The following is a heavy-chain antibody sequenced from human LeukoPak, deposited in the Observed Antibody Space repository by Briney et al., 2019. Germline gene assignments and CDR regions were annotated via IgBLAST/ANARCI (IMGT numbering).Heavy chain of an antibody. CDR2: INPNSGGT. J-gene: IGHJ6*03. CDR3: ARGGLRVMVYRLYYMDV. V-gene: IGHV1-2*02. D-gene: IGHD2-8*01. CDR1: GYTFTGYY. Sequence: ASVKVSCKASGYTFTGYYMHWVRQAPGQGLEWMGWINPNSGGTNYAQKFQGRVTMTRDTSISTAYMELSRLRSDDTAVYYCARGGLRVMVYRLYYMDVWGKGTTVTVSS.